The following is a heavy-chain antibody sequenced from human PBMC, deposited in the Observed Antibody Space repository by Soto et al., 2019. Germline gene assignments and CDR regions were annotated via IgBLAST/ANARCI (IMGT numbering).Heavy chain of an antibody. CDR2: ISTYSGNT. CDR3: ARVRGGSYGDYEFAD. D-gene: IGHD4-17*01. CDR1: GSNFTNYV. Sequence: QVQLVQSGPEVKRPGASVKVSSKASGSNFTNYVISWVRQAPGQGLEWMGWISTYSGNTEYAQKVQGRVIMTKDTSTTTGYMELRRLRYDDTVVYYCARVRGGSYGDYEFADWGQGTLVSVSS. V-gene: IGHV1-18*01. J-gene: IGHJ4*02.